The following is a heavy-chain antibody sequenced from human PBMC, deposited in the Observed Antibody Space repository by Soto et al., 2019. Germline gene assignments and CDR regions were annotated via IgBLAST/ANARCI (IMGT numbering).Heavy chain of an antibody. CDR3: ARMAWYYYDSSGYYYFDY. D-gene: IGHD3-22*01. CDR2: IYSGGST. Sequence: EVQLVETGGGLIQPGGSLRLSCAASGFTVSSNYMSWVRQAPGKGLEWVSVIYSGGSTYYADSVKGRFTISRDNSKNTLYLQMNSLRAEDTAVYYCARMAWYYYDSSGYYYFDYWGQGTLVTVSS. J-gene: IGHJ4*02. CDR1: GFTVSSNY. V-gene: IGHV3-53*02.